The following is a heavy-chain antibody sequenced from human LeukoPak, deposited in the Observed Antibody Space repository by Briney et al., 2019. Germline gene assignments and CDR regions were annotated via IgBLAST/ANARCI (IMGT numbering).Heavy chain of an antibody. J-gene: IGHJ4*02. Sequence: GASVKVSCKASGYTFTSYFIHWVRQAPGQGLQWMGIINPSSGSTRYAQKFQGRVTMTRDMSTSTVYMELSSLRSEDTAVYYCARAPPYCSSGSCYSEGHFDYWGQGTLVTVSS. D-gene: IGHD2-15*01. V-gene: IGHV1-46*01. CDR1: GYTFTSYF. CDR3: ARAPPYCSSGSCYSEGHFDY. CDR2: INPSSGST.